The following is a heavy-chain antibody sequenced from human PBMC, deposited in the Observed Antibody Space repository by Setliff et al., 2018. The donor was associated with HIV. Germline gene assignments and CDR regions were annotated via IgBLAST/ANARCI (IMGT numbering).Heavy chain of an antibody. V-gene: IGHV1-24*01. J-gene: IGHJ5*02. Sequence: AASVKVSCKLSGYTLTELSRHWVRQAPGKGLEWMGGFDPEDGETIYAQKFQGRVTMTEDTSTDTAYMELSSLRSEDTAVYYCAFRSGFHVGLDAWGQGTLVTVSS. CDR1: GYTLTELS. CDR2: FDPEDGET. CDR3: AFRSGFHVGLDA. D-gene: IGHD3-3*01.